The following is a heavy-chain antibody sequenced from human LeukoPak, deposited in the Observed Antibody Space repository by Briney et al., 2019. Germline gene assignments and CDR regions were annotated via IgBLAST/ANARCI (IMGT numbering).Heavy chain of an antibody. CDR3: ASNSPAYCGGDCYSTLDY. Sequence: ASVKVFCKASGYTFTSYYVHWVRQAPGQGLEWMGIINPSGGSTIYAQKFQGRVTMTRDMSTSTVYMELSSLRSEVTAVYYCASNSPAYCGGDCYSTLDYWGQGTLVTVSS. CDR2: INPSGGST. CDR1: GYTFTSYY. D-gene: IGHD2-21*02. V-gene: IGHV1-46*01. J-gene: IGHJ4*02.